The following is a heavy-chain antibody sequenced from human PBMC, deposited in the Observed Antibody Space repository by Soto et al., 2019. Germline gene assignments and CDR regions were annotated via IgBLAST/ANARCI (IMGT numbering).Heavy chain of an antibody. Sequence: QVQLVESGGGVVQPGRSLRLSCAASGFTFSSYGMHWVRQAPGKGLEWVAVIWYDGSNKYYADSVKGRFTISRDNSKNTLYLPMNSLRAEDTAVYYCARTDSTTYYYYYGMDVWGQGTTVTVSS. J-gene: IGHJ6*02. CDR3: ARTDSTTYYYYYGMDV. V-gene: IGHV3-33*01. CDR2: IWYDGSNK. D-gene: IGHD1-1*01. CDR1: GFTFSSYG.